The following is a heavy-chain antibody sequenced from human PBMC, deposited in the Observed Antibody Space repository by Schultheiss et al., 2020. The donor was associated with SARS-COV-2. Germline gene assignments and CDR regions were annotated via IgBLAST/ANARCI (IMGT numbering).Heavy chain of an antibody. V-gene: IGHV1-8*02. Sequence: ASVKVSCKASGGTFSSYAISWVRQAPGQGLEWMGWINPNSGGTNYAQKFQGRVTMTRNTSISTAYMELSSLRSEDTAVYYCARSDFWSGYYGYYYYGMDVWGQGTTVTVSS. CDR2: INPNSGGT. CDR3: ARSDFWSGYYGYYYYGMDV. CDR1: GGTFSSYA. J-gene: IGHJ6*02. D-gene: IGHD3-3*01.